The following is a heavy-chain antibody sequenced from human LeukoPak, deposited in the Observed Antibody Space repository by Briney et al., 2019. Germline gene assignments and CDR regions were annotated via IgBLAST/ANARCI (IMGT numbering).Heavy chain of an antibody. V-gene: IGHV3-53*01. CDR2: IYSGDST. CDR1: GLTVNANY. Sequence: GGSLRLSCAAAGLTVNANYVTWVRQAPGKGLECVSVIYSGDSTYYADSVKGRFTISRDNSKNTLYLQMNSLRAEDTAIYYCARVNKGHYLDYWGKGTLVTVSS. J-gene: IGHJ4*02. D-gene: IGHD1/OR15-1a*01. CDR3: ARVNKGHYLDY.